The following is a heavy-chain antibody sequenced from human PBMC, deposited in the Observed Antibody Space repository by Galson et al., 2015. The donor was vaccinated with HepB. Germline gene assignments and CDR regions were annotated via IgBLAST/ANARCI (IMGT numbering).Heavy chain of an antibody. CDR3: ARAPSSGWYLNYYGMDV. Sequence: SVKVSCKASGGTFSSYAISWVRQAPGQGLEWMGGIIPTFGTANYAQKFQGRVTITADESTSTAYMELSSLRSEDTAVYYCARAPSSGWYLNYYGMDVWGQGTTVTVSS. J-gene: IGHJ6*02. CDR1: GGTFSSYA. CDR2: IIPTFGTA. D-gene: IGHD6-19*01. V-gene: IGHV1-69*13.